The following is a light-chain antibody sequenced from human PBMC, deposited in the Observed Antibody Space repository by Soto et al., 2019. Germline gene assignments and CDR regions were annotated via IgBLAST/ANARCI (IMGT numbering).Light chain of an antibody. CDR2: EVS. CDR1: SSDVGGYNY. V-gene: IGLV2-8*01. Sequence: QYVLTQPPSASGSPGQSVAISCKGTSSDVGGYNYVSWYQQHPGKAPKLMIYEVSKRPSGVPDRFSGSKSGNTASLTVSGLQAEDEADYYCSSYAGSNNVVFGGGTKLTVL. CDR3: SSYAGSNNVV. J-gene: IGLJ2*01.